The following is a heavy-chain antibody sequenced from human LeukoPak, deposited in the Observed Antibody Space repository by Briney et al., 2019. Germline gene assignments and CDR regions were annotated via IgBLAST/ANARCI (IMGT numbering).Heavy chain of an antibody. CDR2: ISYVGSNK. CDR3: ARDGYYMGRGVQPGAY. D-gene: IGHD3-10*01. CDR1: GFTFSSYA. J-gene: IGHJ4*02. V-gene: IGHV3-30*01. Sequence: GGSLRLSCAASGFTFSSYAMHWVRQAPGKGLEWVAVISYVGSNKYYADSVKGRCTISRDNSKNTLYLQMNSLRAQDTALYYFARDGYYMGRGVQPGAYWGQGTLVTVSS.